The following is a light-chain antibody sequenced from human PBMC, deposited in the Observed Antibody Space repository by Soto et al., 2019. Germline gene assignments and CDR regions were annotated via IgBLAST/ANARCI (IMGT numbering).Light chain of an antibody. V-gene: IGLV2-14*01. J-gene: IGLJ2*01. Sequence: QSALTQPASVSGSPRQSITISCTGTSSDVGKYSYVSWYQQHPAKAPKLMIFEVSNRPSGVSNRFSGSKSGNTASLTISGLQAEDEADYYCSSYTGSSINTVVFGGGTQLTVL. CDR2: EVS. CDR1: SSDVGKYSY. CDR3: SSYTGSSINTVV.